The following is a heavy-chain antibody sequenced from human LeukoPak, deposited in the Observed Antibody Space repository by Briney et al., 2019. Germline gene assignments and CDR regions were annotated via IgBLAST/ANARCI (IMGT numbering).Heavy chain of an antibody. V-gene: IGHV3-30*04. Sequence: PGGSLRLSCAASGFTFSSYAMHWVRQAPGKGLEWVAVISYDGSNKYYADSVKGRFTISRDNSKNTLYLQMNSLRPEDTAVYYCAREEYYFDYWGQGTLVTVSS. CDR3: AREEYYFDY. CDR2: ISYDGSNK. J-gene: IGHJ4*02. CDR1: GFTFSSYA. D-gene: IGHD3-10*01.